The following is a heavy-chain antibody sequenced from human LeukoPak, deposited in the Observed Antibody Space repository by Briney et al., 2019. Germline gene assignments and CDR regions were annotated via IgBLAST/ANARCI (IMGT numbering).Heavy chain of an antibody. CDR3: ARGSCSSSGCYERLNGLDV. Sequence: GGSLRLSRAASGFTFSNYDMHWARQVTGKGLEWVSAFHTAGDTHYSGSVKGRFATSRENAKNSFYLQMNNLRAGDTAVYYCARGSCSSSGCYERLNGLDVWGPGTPVTDSS. J-gene: IGHJ6*02. CDR1: GFTFSNYD. V-gene: IGHV3-13*01. CDR2: FHTAGDT. D-gene: IGHD2-2*01.